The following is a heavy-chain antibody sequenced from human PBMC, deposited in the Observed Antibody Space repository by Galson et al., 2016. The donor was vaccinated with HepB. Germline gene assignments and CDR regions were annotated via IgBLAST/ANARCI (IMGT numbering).Heavy chain of an antibody. Sequence: SLRLSCAASGFTFSTSAMSWVRQAPGKGLEWVSAVSNSGSNTYYADSVKGRFTISRDNSKNTLYLQMTSLRVEDTAVYSCVRGSSYCYASFDYWGQGIPLSVSS. D-gene: IGHD2-15*01. J-gene: IGHJ4*02. CDR2: VSNSGSNT. CDR3: VRGSSYCYASFDY. CDR1: GFTFSTSA. V-gene: IGHV3-23*01.